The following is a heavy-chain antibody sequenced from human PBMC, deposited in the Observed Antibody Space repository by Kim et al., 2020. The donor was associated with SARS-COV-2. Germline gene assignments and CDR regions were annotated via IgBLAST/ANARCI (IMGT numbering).Heavy chain of an antibody. D-gene: IGHD3-16*01. CDR2: INPDGSEK. CDR1: GFTFSRSW. Sequence: GGSLRLSCAASGFTFSRSWMNWVRQAPGKGLEWVANINPDGSEKRHVDSVKGRFTISRDNAKNSLYLQMNSLRAEDTAVYYCASWGQGESHYWGQGTLVTVSS. CDR3: ASWGQGESHY. V-gene: IGHV3-7*03. J-gene: IGHJ4*02.